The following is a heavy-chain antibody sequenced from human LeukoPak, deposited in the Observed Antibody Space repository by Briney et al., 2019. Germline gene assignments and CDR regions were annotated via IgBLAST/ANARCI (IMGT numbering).Heavy chain of an antibody. CDR1: GDSISSFH. J-gene: IGHJ4*02. CDR2: IYTSGKT. Sequence: SETLSLTCTVSGDSISSFHWSWIRQPAGKGLEWIGRIYTSGKTNYNPSLKSRVTISVDKSKNQFSLKLGSVTAADTAVYYCARDAYDSSGYSFDYWGQGTLVTVSS. D-gene: IGHD3-22*01. CDR3: ARDAYDSSGYSFDY. V-gene: IGHV4-4*07.